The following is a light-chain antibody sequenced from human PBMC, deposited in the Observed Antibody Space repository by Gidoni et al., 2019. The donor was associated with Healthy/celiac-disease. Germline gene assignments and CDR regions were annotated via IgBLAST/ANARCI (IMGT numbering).Light chain of an antibody. CDR3: QQYDNLPLT. CDR1: QDISNY. J-gene: IGKJ4*01. CDR2: DAS. V-gene: IGKV1-33*01. Sequence: DIQMTQSPSSLSASVGDSVTITCQASQDISNYLNWYQQKPGKAPKLLIYDASNLETGVPSRFSGSGSGTDFTFTISSLQPEDIATYYCQQYDNLPLTFXGXTKVEIK.